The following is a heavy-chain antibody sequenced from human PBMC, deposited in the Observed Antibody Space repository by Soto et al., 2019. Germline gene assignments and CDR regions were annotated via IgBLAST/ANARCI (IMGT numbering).Heavy chain of an antibody. J-gene: IGHJ4*02. Sequence: GGSLRLSCAASGFTFSSYGMHWVRQAPGKGLEWVAVISYDGSNKYYADSVKGRFTISRDNSKNTLYLQMNSLRAEDTAVYYCAKDSPPAPDYWGQGTLVTVSS. CDR2: ISYDGSNK. V-gene: IGHV3-30*18. CDR1: GFTFSSYG. CDR3: AKDSPPAPDY.